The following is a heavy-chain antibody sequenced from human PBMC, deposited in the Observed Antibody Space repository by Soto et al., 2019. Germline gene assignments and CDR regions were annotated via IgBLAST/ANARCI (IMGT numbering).Heavy chain of an antibody. J-gene: IGHJ6*02. CDR1: GFPLSSHA. CDR2: IWYDGTNK. D-gene: IGHD3-16*01. V-gene: IGHV3-33*06. CDR3: GKNGDFDYDGFEV. Sequence: GGALRLSCAASGFPLSSHAMDWVRQAPGKGLEWVSVIWYDGTNKYYADSVKGRFTISRDNSKNTLYLQMDTLTAEDTAVYYCGKNGDFDYDGFEVRRQRTAFPTSS.